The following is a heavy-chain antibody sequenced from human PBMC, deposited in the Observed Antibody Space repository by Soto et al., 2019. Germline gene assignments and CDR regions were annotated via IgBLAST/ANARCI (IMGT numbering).Heavy chain of an antibody. D-gene: IGHD6-25*01. J-gene: IGHJ5*02. Sequence: SETLSLTCTVSGGSISSSSYYWGWIRQPPGKGLEWIGSIYYSGSTYYNPSLKSRVTISVDTSKNQFSLKLSSVTAADTAVYYCARQFSRSAFHRNWFDPWGQGTLVTVSS. CDR2: IYYSGST. V-gene: IGHV4-39*01. CDR1: GGSISSSSYY. CDR3: ARQFSRSAFHRNWFDP.